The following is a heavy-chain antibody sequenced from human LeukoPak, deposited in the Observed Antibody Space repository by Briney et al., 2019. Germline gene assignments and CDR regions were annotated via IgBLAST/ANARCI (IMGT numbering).Heavy chain of an antibody. CDR3: ARVRIGQQPDPFDY. D-gene: IGHD6-13*01. Sequence: ASVKVSRKASGYTFTGYYMHWVRQAPGQGLEWMGWINPNSGGTNYAQKFQGRVTMTRDTSISTAYMELSRLRSDDTAVYYCARVRIGQQPDPFDYWGQGTLVTVSS. CDR1: GYTFTGYY. CDR2: INPNSGGT. V-gene: IGHV1-2*02. J-gene: IGHJ4*02.